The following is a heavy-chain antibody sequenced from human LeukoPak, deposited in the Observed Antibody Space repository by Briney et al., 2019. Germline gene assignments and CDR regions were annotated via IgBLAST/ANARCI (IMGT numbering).Heavy chain of an antibody. Sequence: ASVKVSCKASGHTFTGYYMHWVRQAPGQGLEWMGWINPNSGGTNYAQKFQGRVTMTRDTSISTAYMELSRLRSDDTAVYYCASTMRPSGFPAFDPWGQGTLVTVSS. CDR1: GHTFTGYY. J-gene: IGHJ5*02. D-gene: IGHD5-12*01. CDR3: ASTMRPSGFPAFDP. V-gene: IGHV1-2*02. CDR2: INPNSGGT.